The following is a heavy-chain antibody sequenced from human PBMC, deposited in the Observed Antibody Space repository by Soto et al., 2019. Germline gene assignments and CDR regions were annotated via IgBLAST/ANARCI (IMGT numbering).Heavy chain of an antibody. CDR1: GFTFSSYS. CDR3: AKGDLGYCDSTRCAKHYFDY. Sequence: HPGGSLRLSCAASGFTFSSYSMIWVRQAPGKGLEWVAGLSGSGGSTFYADYVKGRFTISRDNSKNTLYSQMNCLRAEDTAVYYCAKGDLGYCDSTRCAKHYFDYWGQGALVTSPQ. CDR2: LSGSGGST. D-gene: IGHD2-2*01. V-gene: IGHV3-23*01. J-gene: IGHJ4*02.